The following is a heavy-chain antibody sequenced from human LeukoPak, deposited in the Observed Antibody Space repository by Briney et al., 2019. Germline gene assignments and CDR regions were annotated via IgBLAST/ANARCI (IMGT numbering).Heavy chain of an antibody. CDR1: GGTFSSYA. D-gene: IGHD3-3*01. V-gene: IGHV1-69*05. CDR2: IIPIFGTA. Sequence: SVKVSCKASGGTFSSYAISWVRQAPGPRLEWTGGIIPIFGTANYAQKFQGRVTITTDESTSTAYMELSSLRSEDTAVYYCARGGSPTFGVVIIPTYYYYMDVWGKGTTVTVSS. J-gene: IGHJ6*03. CDR3: ARGGSPTFGVVIIPTYYYYMDV.